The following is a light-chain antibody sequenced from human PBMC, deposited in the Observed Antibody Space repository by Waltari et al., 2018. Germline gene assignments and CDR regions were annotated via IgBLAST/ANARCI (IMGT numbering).Light chain of an antibody. Sequence: DIQMTQSPSSLSASVGDRVTITCQASQDISNYLNWYQQKPGKAPKLLIYDASNLEGGVPSRFSGSGSGTDFTFTISSLQPEDIATYYCQQYDDLLTFGGGTKVEIK. V-gene: IGKV1-33*01. CDR3: QQYDDLLT. CDR2: DAS. J-gene: IGKJ4*01. CDR1: QDISNY.